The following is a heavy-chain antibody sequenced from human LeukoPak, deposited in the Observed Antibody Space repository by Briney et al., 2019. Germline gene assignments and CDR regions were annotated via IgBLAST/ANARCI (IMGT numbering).Heavy chain of an antibody. CDR2: IAAYSGNT. CDR1: GYSFSNYG. Sequence: ASVKVSCKASGYSFSNYGLNWVRQVPGQGLEWMGRIAAYSGNTNYAHKFQGRVTMTTDTSTNTAYLELKTLTSDGTAIYYCARGAEGGTSMRNRYYYYYMDVWGKGITVTVSS. D-gene: IGHD2-2*01. J-gene: IGHJ6*03. V-gene: IGHV1-18*01. CDR3: ARGAEGGTSMRNRYYYYYMDV.